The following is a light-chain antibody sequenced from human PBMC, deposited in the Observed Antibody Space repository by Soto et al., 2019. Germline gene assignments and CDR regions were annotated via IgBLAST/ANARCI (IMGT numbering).Light chain of an antibody. J-gene: IGKJ4*01. CDR3: QQYNSLVT. CDR2: DAS. V-gene: IGKV1-5*01. Sequence: DIQMTQSPSTRSASVGDRVTITCRASQQISNWLAWYQRKPGKAPKLLISDASNLQSGVSSRFSGSGSGTEFNLTISSLQPDDFATYYCQQYNSLVTFGGGTKVEI. CDR1: QQISNW.